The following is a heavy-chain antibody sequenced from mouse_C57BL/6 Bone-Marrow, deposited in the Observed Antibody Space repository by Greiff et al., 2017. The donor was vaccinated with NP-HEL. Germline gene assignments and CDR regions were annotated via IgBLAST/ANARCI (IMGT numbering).Heavy chain of an antibody. D-gene: IGHD1-1*01. V-gene: IGHV1-64*01. CDR3: ARKGVLEFITTVVAPYYYAMDY. CDR1: GYTFTSYW. CDR2: IHPNSGST. J-gene: IGHJ4*01. Sequence: VQLQQPGAELVKPGASVKLSCKASGYTFTSYWMHWVKQRPGQGLEWIGMIHPNSGSTNYNEKFKSKATLTVDKSSSTAYMQLSSLTSEDSAVYYCARKGVLEFITTVVAPYYYAMDYWGQGTSVTVAS.